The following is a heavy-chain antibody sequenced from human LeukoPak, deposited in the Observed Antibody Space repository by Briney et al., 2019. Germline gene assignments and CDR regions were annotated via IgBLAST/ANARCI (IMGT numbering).Heavy chain of an antibody. V-gene: IGHV1-2*02. Sequence: PSVTVSRKASGYTFTDYYIHWVRQAPGQRLEWMGWIYPNSGGTNYAQNFQGRVTMTRDTSIRTAYMGLSRLRSDDTAVYFCARGRSDYYLDSWGQGTLVTVSS. CDR1: GYTFTDYY. J-gene: IGHJ4*02. CDR3: ARGRSDYYLDS. D-gene: IGHD3-10*01. CDR2: IYPNSGGT.